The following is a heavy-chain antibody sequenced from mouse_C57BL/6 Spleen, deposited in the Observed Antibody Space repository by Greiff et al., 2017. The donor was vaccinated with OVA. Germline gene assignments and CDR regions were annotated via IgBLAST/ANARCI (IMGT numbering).Heavy chain of an antibody. Sequence: EVQLVESVAELVRPGASVKLSCTASGFNIKNTYMHWVKQRPEQGLEWIGRIDPANGNTKYAPKFQGKATITADTSSNTAYLQLSSLTSEDTAIYYCARGDYDGRPWFAYWGQGTLVTVSA. V-gene: IGHV14-3*01. CDR2: IDPANGNT. D-gene: IGHD2-4*01. J-gene: IGHJ3*01. CDR3: ARGDYDGRPWFAY. CDR1: GFNIKNTY.